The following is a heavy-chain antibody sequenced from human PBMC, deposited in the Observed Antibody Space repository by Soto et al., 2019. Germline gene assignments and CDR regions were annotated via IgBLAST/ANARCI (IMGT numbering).Heavy chain of an antibody. V-gene: IGHV4-4*02. J-gene: IGHJ4*02. CDR3: GRNGEYSADH. Sequence: QVQLQESGPGLVKPSGTLSLTCAVSGYSIRDGYWWTWVRQTPGKGLEWIGEVHHSGATNYNPSLGSRLTISVDKVKNQFFLSLRSLTAADTATYYCGRNGEYSADHWGRGSLVTVSS. CDR2: VHHSGAT. D-gene: IGHD4-17*01. CDR1: GYSIRDGYW.